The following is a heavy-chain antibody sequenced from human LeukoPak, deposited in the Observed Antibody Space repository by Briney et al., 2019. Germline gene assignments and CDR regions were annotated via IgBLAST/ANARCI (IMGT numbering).Heavy chain of an antibody. CDR2: IYHSGST. CDR3: ARVYCGGDCYSGGPKYYFDY. D-gene: IGHD2-21*02. J-gene: IGHJ4*02. CDR1: GGSISSGGYS. V-gene: IGHV4-30-2*01. Sequence: SQTLSLTCAVSGGSISSGGYSWSWIRQPPGKGLEWIGYIYHSGSTNYNPSLKSRVTISVDTSKNQFSLKLSSVTAADTAVYYCARVYCGGDCYSGGPKYYFDYWGQGTLVTVSS.